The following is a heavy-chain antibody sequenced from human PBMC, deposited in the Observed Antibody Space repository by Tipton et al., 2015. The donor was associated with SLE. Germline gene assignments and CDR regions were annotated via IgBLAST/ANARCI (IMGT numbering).Heavy chain of an antibody. J-gene: IGHJ6*03. D-gene: IGHD2-15*01. CDR2: ISYDGSNK. CDR3: ARDSRRHLYSNYFYYMDV. Sequence: RSLRLSCAASGFTFSTYAMHWVRQAPGKGLEWVAVISYDGSNKYYADSVKGRFTISRDNAKNSLYLQMNSLRTEDTAVYFCARDSRRHLYSNYFYYMDVWGQGIRVTVSS. V-gene: IGHV3-30*04. CDR1: GFTFSTYA.